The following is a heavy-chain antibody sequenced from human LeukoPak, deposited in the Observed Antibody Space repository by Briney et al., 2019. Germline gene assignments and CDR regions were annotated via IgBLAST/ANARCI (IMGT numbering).Heavy chain of an antibody. CDR3: ARDQYSGSYYTYYYYYMDV. CDR1: GYTFTSYG. J-gene: IGHJ6*03. CDR2: ISAYNGNT. V-gene: IGHV1-18*01. Sequence: ASVKVSCKASGYTFTSYGISWVRQAPGQGLEWMGWISAYNGNTNYAQKLQGRVTMTTDTSTSTAYMELRSLRSDDTAVYYCARDQYSGSYYTYYYYYMDVWGKGTTVTVSS. D-gene: IGHD1-26*01.